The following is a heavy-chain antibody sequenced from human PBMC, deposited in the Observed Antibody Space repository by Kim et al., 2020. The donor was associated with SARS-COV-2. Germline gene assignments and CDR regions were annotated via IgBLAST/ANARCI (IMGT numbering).Heavy chain of an antibody. V-gene: IGHV1-3*01. J-gene: IGHJ4*02. Sequence: KFQGRVTITMDTSASTAYMELSSLRSEDTAVYYCAREVEYYYDSSGYYGYWGQGTLVTVSS. CDR3: AREVEYYYDSSGYYGY. D-gene: IGHD3-22*01.